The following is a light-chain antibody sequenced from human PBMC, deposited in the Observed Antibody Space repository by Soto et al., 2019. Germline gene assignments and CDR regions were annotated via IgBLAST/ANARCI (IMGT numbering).Light chain of an antibody. CDR2: EES. J-gene: IGKJ1*01. Sequence: DIHVTKSPASLSFTPGDRVTITCRPSQAVPNNMAWYQQKPGKPPKLLIYEESTLHSGVPSRFSGSGSGTDFTLTISILQAEDFVPYYCTQSSCLPSPFAEGTRLDIK. CDR1: QAVPNN. CDR3: TQSSCLPSP. V-gene: IGKV1-9*01.